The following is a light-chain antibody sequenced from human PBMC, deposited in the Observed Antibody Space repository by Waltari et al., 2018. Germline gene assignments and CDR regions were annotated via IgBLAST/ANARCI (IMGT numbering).Light chain of an antibody. V-gene: IGKV3-15*01. J-gene: IGKJ1*01. CDR2: GAS. Sequence: ETVMTQSPATLSVSPGERATLSCRASQSVSSNLAWYQQKPGQAPRLLIYGASTRATGIPARFSGSGSGTEFTLTISSLQSEDFAVYYCQQYNNWWTFVQGTKVEIK. CDR3: QQYNNWWT. CDR1: QSVSSN.